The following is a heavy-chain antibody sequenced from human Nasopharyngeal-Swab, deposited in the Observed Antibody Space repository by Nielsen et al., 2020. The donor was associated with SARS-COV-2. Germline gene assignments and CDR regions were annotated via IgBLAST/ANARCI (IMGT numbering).Heavy chain of an antibody. CDR3: ARGGGSSSWVDY. V-gene: IGHV4-59*01. Sequence: WVRQPPGKGLEWIGYIYYSGSTNYNPSLKSRVTISVDTSKNQFSLKLRSVTAADTAVYYCARGGGSSSWVDYWGQGTLVTVSS. CDR2: IYYSGST. J-gene: IGHJ4*02. D-gene: IGHD6-13*01.